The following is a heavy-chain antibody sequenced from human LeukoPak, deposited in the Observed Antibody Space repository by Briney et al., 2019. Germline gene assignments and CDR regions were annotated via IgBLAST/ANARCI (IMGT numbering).Heavy chain of an antibody. V-gene: IGHV3-30*18. CDR3: AKERTNSEDYFDY. J-gene: IGHJ4*02. D-gene: IGHD4-23*01. CDR2: ISYDGSVK. Sequence: GGSLRLSCAASGFTFSSYGMHWVRQAPGKGLEWVAVISYDGSVKYYADSVKGRFTISRDNCENTLCLQMNSLRAEDTAMYYCAKERTNSEDYFDYWGQGTLVTVSS. CDR1: GFTFSSYG.